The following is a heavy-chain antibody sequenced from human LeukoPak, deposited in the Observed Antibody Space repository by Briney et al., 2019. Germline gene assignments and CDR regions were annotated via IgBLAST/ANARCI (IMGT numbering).Heavy chain of an antibody. V-gene: IGHV3-48*03. CDR2: ISGRGSTI. CDR3: ARGPESGLGMTRYFDY. J-gene: IGHJ4*02. Sequence: GGSLRLSCAPSGFTFSSYEMNWVRQAPGKGLEWVSYISGRGSTIYYADSVKGRFTISRDNAKNSLYLQMNSLRAEDMAVYYCARGPESGLGMTRYFDYWGQGTLVTVSS. CDR1: GFTFSSYE. D-gene: IGHD7-27*01.